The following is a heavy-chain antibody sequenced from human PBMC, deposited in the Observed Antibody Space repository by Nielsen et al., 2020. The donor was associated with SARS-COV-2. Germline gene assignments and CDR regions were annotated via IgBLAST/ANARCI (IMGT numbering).Heavy chain of an antibody. D-gene: IGHD5-12*01. V-gene: IGHV1-3*01. CDR2: INVGNGNT. CDR3: ARDQNSGYAFLSSWFY. J-gene: IGHJ4*02. CDR1: GYIFSYYA. Sequence: ASVKVSCKASGYIFSYYAIHWVRQAPGHRLEWMGWINVGNGNTTHSQKFQGRVTISRDPSASTVYMELSSLRSEDTAVYYCARDQNSGYAFLSSWFYWGRGTLVTVPS.